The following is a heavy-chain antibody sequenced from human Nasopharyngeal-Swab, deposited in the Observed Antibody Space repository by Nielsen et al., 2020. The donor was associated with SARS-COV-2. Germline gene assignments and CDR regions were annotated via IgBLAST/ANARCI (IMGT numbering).Heavy chain of an antibody. CDR3: ARGPQGGSRRPYYFDY. Sequence: WIRQPPGKGLEWIGEINHSGSTNYNPSLKSRVTIPVDTSKNQFSLKLSSVTAADTAVYYCARGPQGGSRRPYYFDYWGQGTLVTVSS. V-gene: IGHV4-34*01. D-gene: IGHD1-26*01. CDR2: INHSGST. J-gene: IGHJ4*02.